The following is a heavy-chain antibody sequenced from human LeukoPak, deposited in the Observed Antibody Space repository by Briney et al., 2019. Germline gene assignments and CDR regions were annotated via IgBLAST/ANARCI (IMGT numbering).Heavy chain of an antibody. CDR2: LAYSGST. CDR3: ASSTSYYYDTSGYFEY. J-gene: IGHJ4*02. V-gene: IGHV4-39*01. Sequence: PSGTLSLTCTVSGGFIGSSSFYWAWIRQTPGKGLGWSGSLAYSGSTYYKSSLKGRATLSVDAAKNQFSLNLTTVTAADTALFYCASSTSYYYDTSGYFEYWGQGILVTVSS. D-gene: IGHD3-22*01. CDR1: GGFIGSSSFY.